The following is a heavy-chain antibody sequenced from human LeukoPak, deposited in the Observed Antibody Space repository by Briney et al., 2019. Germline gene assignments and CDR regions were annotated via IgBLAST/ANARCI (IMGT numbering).Heavy chain of an antibody. CDR3: ARGGPIAAAPKSFDY. CDR2: INHSGST. J-gene: IGHJ4*02. V-gene: IGHV4-34*01. D-gene: IGHD6-13*01. Sequence: PSETLSLTCAVYGGSFSGYYWSWIRQPPGKGLERIGEINHSGSTNYNPSLKSRVTISVDTSKNQFSLKLSSVTAADTAVYYCARGGPIAAAPKSFDYWGQGTLVTVSS. CDR1: GGSFSGYY.